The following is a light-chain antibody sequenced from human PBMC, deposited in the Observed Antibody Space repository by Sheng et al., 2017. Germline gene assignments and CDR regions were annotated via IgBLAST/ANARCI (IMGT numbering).Light chain of an antibody. CDR2: GAS. Sequence: ESVLTQSPGTLSLSPGERATLSCRASQSVTSSFLAWYQHKPGQAPRLLIYGASTRATGIPDRFSGSGSGTDFTLTISRLEPEDFAVYYCQQYGRSPPYSFGQGTKLEIK. CDR1: QSVTSSF. V-gene: IGKV3-20*01. CDR3: QQYGRSPPYS. J-gene: IGKJ2*03.